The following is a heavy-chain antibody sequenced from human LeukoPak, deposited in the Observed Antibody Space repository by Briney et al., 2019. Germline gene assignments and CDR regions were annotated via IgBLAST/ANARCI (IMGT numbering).Heavy chain of an antibody. CDR2: ISYDGSNK. D-gene: IGHD6-6*01. CDR3: AREVPTYSSSSGFDY. V-gene: IGHV3-30-3*01. CDR1: GFTFSSYA. J-gene: IGHJ4*02. Sequence: PGGSLRLSCAASGFTFSSYAMHWVRQAPGKGLEWVAVISYDGSNKYYADSVKGRFTISRDNSKNTLYLQMNSLRAEDTAVYYCAREVPTYSSSSGFDYWGQGTLVTVSS.